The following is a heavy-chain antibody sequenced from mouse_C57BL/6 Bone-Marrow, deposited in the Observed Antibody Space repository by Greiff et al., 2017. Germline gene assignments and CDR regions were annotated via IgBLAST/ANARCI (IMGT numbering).Heavy chain of an antibody. J-gene: IGHJ1*03. CDR1: GYTFTEYT. V-gene: IGHV1-62-2*01. D-gene: IGHD2-4*01. CDR2: FYPGSGSI. Sequence: VKLMESGAELVKPGASVKLSCKASGYTFTEYTIHWVKQRSGQGLEWIGWFYPGSGSIKYNEKFKDKATLTADKSSSTVYMELSRLTSEDSAVYFCARHEGVYYDYDEEYFDVWGTGTTVTVSS. CDR3: ARHEGVYYDYDEEYFDV.